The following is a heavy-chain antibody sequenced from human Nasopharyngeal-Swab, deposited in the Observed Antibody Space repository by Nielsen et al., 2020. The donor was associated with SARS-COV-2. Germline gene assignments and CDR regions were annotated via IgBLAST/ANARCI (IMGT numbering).Heavy chain of an antibody. Sequence: SCTASGFTFGDYAMSWVRQAPGKGLEWVGFIRSKAYGGTTEYAASVKGRFTISRDDSKSIAYLQMNSLKTEDTAVYYCTREDYYGMDVWGQGTTVTVSS. CDR3: TREDYYGMDV. V-gene: IGHV3-49*04. J-gene: IGHJ6*02. CDR1: GFTFGDYA. CDR2: IRSKAYGGTT.